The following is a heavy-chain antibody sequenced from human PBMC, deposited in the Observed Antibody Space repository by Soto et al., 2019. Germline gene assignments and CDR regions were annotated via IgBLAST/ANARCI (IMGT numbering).Heavy chain of an antibody. D-gene: IGHD3-9*01. V-gene: IGHV4-30-4*01. J-gene: IGHJ4*02. CDR2: IYYSGST. CDR3: ARGRRYFDWLSPVNFDY. CDR1: GGSISSGDYY. Sequence: PSETLSLTCTVSGGSISSGDYYWSWIRQPPGKGLEWIGYIYYSGSTYYNPSLKSRVTISVDTSKNQFSLKLSSVTAADTAVYYCARGRRYFDWLSPVNFDYWGQGTLVTVSS.